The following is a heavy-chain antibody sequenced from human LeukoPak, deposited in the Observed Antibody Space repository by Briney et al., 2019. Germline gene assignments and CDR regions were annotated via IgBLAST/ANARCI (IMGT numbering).Heavy chain of an antibody. CDR1: GGTFSSYA. CDR3: ARGIAAWGYFDY. CDR2: IIPIFGTA. Sequence: GASVTVSCKASGGTFSSYAISWVRQAPGQGLEWMGGIIPIFGTANYAQKFQGRVTITADKSTSTAYMELSSLRSEDTAVYYCARGIAAWGYFDYWGQGTLVTVSS. V-gene: IGHV1-69*06. J-gene: IGHJ4*02. D-gene: IGHD6-6*01.